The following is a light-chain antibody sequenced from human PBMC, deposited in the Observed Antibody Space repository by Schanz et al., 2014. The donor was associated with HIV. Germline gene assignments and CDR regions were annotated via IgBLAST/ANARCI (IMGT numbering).Light chain of an antibody. CDR2: DVG. V-gene: IGLV2-23*02. CDR3: CSYAGTSTLVV. J-gene: IGLJ2*01. CDR1: SSDIGAFNF. Sequence: QSALTQPASVSGSPGQSITISCTGTSSDIGAFNFVSWYQHHPGKAPKVIIYDVGKRPSGVSNRFSGSKSGNTASLTFSGLQAEDEADYYCCSYAGTSTLVVFGGGTKLTVL.